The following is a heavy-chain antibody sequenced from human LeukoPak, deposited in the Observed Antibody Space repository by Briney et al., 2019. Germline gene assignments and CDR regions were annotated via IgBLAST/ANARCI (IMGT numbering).Heavy chain of an antibody. V-gene: IGHV1-2*02. CDR1: GYTFTGYY. J-gene: IGHJ4*02. CDR2: INPNSGGT. D-gene: IGHD3-22*01. Sequence: ASVKVSCKASGYTFTGYYMHWVRQAPGQGLEWMGWINPNSGGTNYAQKFQGRVTMTRDTSISTAYMELSRLRSDDTAVYYCARDRTYYYDSSGYLGGVYWGQGTLVTVSS. CDR3: ARDRTYYYDSSGYLGGVY.